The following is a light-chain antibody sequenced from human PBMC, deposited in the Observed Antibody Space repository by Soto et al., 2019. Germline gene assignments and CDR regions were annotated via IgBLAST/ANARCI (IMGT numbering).Light chain of an antibody. V-gene: IGLV2-8*01. CDR1: SSDVGGYNY. CDR3: SSYAGSSNLGV. Sequence: QSALTQPPSASGSPGQSVTISCIGTSSDVGGYNYVSWYQQHPGKAPKLMIYEVSKRPSGVPDRFSGSKSGNTASLTVSGRQAEEEADYYCSSYAGSSNLGVFGGGTKLTVL. CDR2: EVS. J-gene: IGLJ2*01.